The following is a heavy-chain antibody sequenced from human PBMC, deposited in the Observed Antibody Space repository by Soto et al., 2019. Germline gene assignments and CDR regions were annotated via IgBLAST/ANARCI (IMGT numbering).Heavy chain of an antibody. CDR2: ISSSGSGDST. J-gene: IGHJ4*02. D-gene: IGHD6-19*01. CDR3: AKERSSGWSFDY. V-gene: IGHV3-11*01. CDR1: GFTFSDYN. Sequence: GGSLRLSCAASGFTFSDYNMNWIRQAPGKGLEWVSYISSSGSGDSTYYADSVKGRFTVSRDNSKNTLYLQMNSLRAEDTAVFYCAKERSSGWSFDYWGQGTLVTVSS.